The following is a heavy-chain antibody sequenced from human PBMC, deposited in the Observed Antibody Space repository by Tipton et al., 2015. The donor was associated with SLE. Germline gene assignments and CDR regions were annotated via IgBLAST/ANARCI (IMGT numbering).Heavy chain of an antibody. CDR2: IFHSGST. D-gene: IGHD2-2*01. V-gene: IGHV4-38-2*02. J-gene: IGHJ6*03. CDR3: ARGGLKYRRGDSPMDV. CDR1: DYSISSGYY. Sequence: LVKPTQTLSLTCTVSDYSISSGYYWGWIRQPPGKGLEWIGSIFHSGSTFYNPSLQSRVTISVDTSKNQFSLKLNSVTAADTAVYYCARGGLKYRRGDSPMDVWGKGTTVTVSS.